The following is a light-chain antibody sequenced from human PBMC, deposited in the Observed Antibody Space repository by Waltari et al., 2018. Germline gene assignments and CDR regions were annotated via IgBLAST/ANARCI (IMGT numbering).Light chain of an antibody. V-gene: IGKV3-20*01. CDR1: QTLSITY. Sequence: EVVLTQSPGTLSLSPGETASLSCRASQTLSITYLAWYQQKPGQAPRLLIYGASSRATGIPDRFRASGSGTDFTLTISRLEPEDFVVYYCQQYGSSLPYTFGQGTKLEIK. J-gene: IGKJ2*01. CDR3: QQYGSSLPYT. CDR2: GAS.